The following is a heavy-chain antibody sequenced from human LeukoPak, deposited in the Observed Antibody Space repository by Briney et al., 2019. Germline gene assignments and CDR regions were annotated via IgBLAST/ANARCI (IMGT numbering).Heavy chain of an antibody. CDR2: IIPIFGTA. V-gene: IGHV1-69*06. Sequence: RASVKVSCKASGGTFSSYAISWVRQAPGQGLEWMGGIIPIFGTANYAQKFQGRVTITADKSTSTAYMELSSLRSEDTAVYYCARAGTTGTTEAFDIWGQGTMVTVSS. CDR3: ARAGTTGTTEAFDI. D-gene: IGHD1-1*01. CDR1: GGTFSSYA. J-gene: IGHJ3*02.